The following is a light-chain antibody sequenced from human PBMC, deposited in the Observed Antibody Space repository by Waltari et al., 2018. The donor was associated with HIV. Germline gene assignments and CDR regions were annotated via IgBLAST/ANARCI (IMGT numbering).Light chain of an antibody. CDR2: EVS. J-gene: IGLJ2*01. V-gene: IGLV2-14*01. CDR3: SSYTSSSTVV. Sequence: QSALTQPASVSGSPGQSITISCTGTSSDVGCSHYFPWYQQHPGKAPKLMIYEVSNRPSGVSNRFSGSKSGNTASLTISGLQAEDEADYYCSSYTSSSTVVFGGGTKLTVL. CDR1: SSDVGCSHY.